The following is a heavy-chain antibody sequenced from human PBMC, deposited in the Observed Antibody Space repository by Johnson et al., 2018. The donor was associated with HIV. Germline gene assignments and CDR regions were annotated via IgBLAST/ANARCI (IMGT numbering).Heavy chain of an antibody. CDR1: GFTFSSYW. J-gene: IGHJ3*02. V-gene: IGHV3-74*02. D-gene: IGHD2-15*01. CDR3: ARGCSGGSCLGYI. CDR2: INSDGGRT. Sequence: VQLVESGGGVVQPGRSLRLSCAASGFTFSSYWMHWVRQAPGKGLVWVSRINSDGGRTDYADSVKGRFTISRDNAKNTLFLQMNSLRAEDTAVYYCARGCSGGSCLGYIWGQGTMVTVSS.